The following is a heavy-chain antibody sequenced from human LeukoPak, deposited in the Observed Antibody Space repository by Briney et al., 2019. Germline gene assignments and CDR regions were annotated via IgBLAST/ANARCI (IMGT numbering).Heavy chain of an antibody. CDR3: ARAVLVVVVAATPQFDP. D-gene: IGHD2-15*01. J-gene: IGHJ5*02. CDR2: IYYSRST. Sequence: PSETLSLTCTVSGGSISSSSYYWGWIRQPPGKGLEWIGSIYYSRSTYYNPSLKSRVTISVDTSKNQFSLKLSSVTAADTAVYYCARAVLVVVVAATPQFDPWGQGTLVTVSS. V-gene: IGHV4-39*01. CDR1: GGSISSSSYY.